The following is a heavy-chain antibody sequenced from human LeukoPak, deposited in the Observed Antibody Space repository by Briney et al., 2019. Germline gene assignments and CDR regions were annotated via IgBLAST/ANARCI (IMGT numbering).Heavy chain of an antibody. Sequence: GGSLRLSCAASGFTFSDYYMSWIRQAPGKGLEWVSYISSSGSTIYYADSVKGRFTISRDNAKNSLYLQMNSLRAEDTAVYYCAKDYLAVEAYFDYWGQGTLVTVSS. CDR1: GFTFSDYY. J-gene: IGHJ4*02. D-gene: IGHD6-19*01. CDR3: AKDYLAVEAYFDY. CDR2: ISSSGSTI. V-gene: IGHV3-11*01.